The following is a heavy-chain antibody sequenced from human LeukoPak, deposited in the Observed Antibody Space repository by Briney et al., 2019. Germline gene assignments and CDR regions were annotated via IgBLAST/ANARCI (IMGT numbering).Heavy chain of an antibody. V-gene: IGHV3-30*18. J-gene: IGHJ3*02. Sequence: PGTSLRLSCAASGFTFSSYGMHWVRQAPGKGLEWVTIISYDGSNKYYADSVKGRFTISRDNSKNTLYLQMNSLRAEDTAVYYCAKVGVGAFDIWGQGTMVTVSS. D-gene: IGHD2-15*01. CDR1: GFTFSSYG. CDR3: AKVGVGAFDI. CDR2: ISYDGSNK.